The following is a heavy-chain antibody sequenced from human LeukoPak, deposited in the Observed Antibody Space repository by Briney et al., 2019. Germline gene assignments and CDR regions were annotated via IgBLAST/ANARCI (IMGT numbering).Heavy chain of an antibody. CDR2: ISSSSATI. CDR1: GFTFSAYN. Sequence: PGGSLRLSCEGSGFTFSAYNMNWVRQAPGKGLESISYISSSSATIFYADSVKGRFTISRDNSKNTLYLQMNSLGAEDTAVYYCAKDPTAMPYYMDVWGKGTTVTVSS. V-gene: IGHV3-48*01. D-gene: IGHD5-18*01. CDR3: AKDPTAMPYYMDV. J-gene: IGHJ6*03.